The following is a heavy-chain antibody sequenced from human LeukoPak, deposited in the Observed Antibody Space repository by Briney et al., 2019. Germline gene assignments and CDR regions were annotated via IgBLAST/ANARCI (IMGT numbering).Heavy chain of an antibody. D-gene: IGHD3-3*01. CDR3: AKDKARSNYDFWSGYYYSHY. V-gene: IGHV3-33*06. CDR2: IWYDGSNK. J-gene: IGHJ4*02. Sequence: PGGSLRLSCAASGFTFSSYGMHWVRQAPGKGLEWVAVIWYDGSNKYYADSVKGRFTISRDNSKNTLYLQMNSLRAEDTAVYYCAKDKARSNYDFWSGYYYSHYWGQGTLVTVSS. CDR1: GFTFSSYG.